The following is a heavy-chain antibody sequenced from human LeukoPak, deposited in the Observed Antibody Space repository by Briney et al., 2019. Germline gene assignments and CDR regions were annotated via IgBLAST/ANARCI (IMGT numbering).Heavy chain of an antibody. CDR1: GYTFTGYY. Sequence: ASVNVSCKASGYTFTGYYMHWVRQAPGQGLEWMGRINPNSGGTNYAQKFQGRVTMTRDTSISTAYMELSRLRSDDTAVYYCARVGSGYYHNFDYWGQGTLVTVSS. CDR3: ARVGSGYYHNFDY. J-gene: IGHJ4*02. D-gene: IGHD3-3*01. V-gene: IGHV1-2*06. CDR2: INPNSGGT.